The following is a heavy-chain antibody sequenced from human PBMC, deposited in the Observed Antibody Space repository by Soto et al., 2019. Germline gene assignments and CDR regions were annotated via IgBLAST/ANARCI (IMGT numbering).Heavy chain of an antibody. CDR3: ARDLGRSYYYDSSGYYDY. Sequence: ASVKVSCKASGGTFSSYAISWVRQAPGQGLEWMGGIIPIFGTANYAQKFQGRVTTTADESTSTAYMELSSLRSEDTAVYYCARDLGRSYYYDSSGYYDYWGQGTLVTVSS. D-gene: IGHD3-22*01. CDR2: IIPIFGTA. CDR1: GGTFSSYA. V-gene: IGHV1-69*13. J-gene: IGHJ4*02.